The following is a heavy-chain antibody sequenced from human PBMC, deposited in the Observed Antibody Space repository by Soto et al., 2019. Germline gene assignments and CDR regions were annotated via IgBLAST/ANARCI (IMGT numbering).Heavy chain of an antibody. V-gene: IGHV3-9*01. D-gene: IGHD1-26*01. CDR1: GFTFDDYA. J-gene: IGHJ6*02. CDR3: ARDSASSVIYYYYGMDV. CDR2: ISWNRGNI. Sequence: GGSLRLSCAASGFTFDDYAMHWVRQAPGKGLEWVSGISWNRGNIGYADSVKGRFTISRDSAKNSLYLQMNSLRVEDTALYYCARDSASSVIYYYYGMDVWGQGTTVTVS.